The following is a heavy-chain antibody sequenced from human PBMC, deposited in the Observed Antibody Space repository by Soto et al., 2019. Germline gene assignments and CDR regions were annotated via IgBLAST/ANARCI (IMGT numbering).Heavy chain of an antibody. D-gene: IGHD3-22*01. J-gene: IGHJ3*02. CDR3: ARSRYYYDSSGPDAFDI. CDR1: GFTFSSYG. V-gene: IGHV3-33*01. Sequence: QVQLVESGGGVVQPGRSLRLSCAASGFTFSSYGMHWVRQAPGKGLEWVAVIWYDGSNKYYADSVKGRFTISRDNSKNTLYLQMNSLRAEDTAVYYCARSRYYYDSSGPDAFDIWGQGTMVTVSS. CDR2: IWYDGSNK.